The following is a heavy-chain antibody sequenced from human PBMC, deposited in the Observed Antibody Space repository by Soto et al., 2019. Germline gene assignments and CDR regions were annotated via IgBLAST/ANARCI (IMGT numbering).Heavy chain of an antibody. D-gene: IGHD2-15*01. CDR3: ARQVRSDGPGDS. CDR1: GYNFPNYW. CDR2: IYPRDSET. Sequence: ASVHVSCKASGYNFPNYWIAWVRQMPGQGLEWMGIIYPRDSETRFSPSIQGQVTISADKSTNTAYLQWSSLRASDTAMYYCARQVRSDGPGDSWGQGTLVTVSS. J-gene: IGHJ4*02. V-gene: IGHV5-51*01.